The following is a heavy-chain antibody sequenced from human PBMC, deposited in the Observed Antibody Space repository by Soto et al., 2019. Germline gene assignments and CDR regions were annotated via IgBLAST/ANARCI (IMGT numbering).Heavy chain of an antibody. CDR2: IIPIFNST. Sequence: QVQLVQSGAEVKTPGSSPKVSCKVSGSRFSNFVISWVRQAPGHGLEWLGRIIPIFNSTKYAQKFQGRVTITADKSTSTASLELSSLSSDDTALYYCAREGRGRKAGYNGLVSLGYWGQGTLVTVSS. J-gene: IGHJ4*02. CDR3: AREGRGRKAGYNGLVSLGY. CDR1: GSRFSNFV. V-gene: IGHV1-69*06. D-gene: IGHD5-12*01.